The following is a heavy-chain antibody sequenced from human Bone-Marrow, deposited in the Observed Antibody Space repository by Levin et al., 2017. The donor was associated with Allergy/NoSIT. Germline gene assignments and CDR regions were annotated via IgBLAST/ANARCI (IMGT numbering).Heavy chain of an antibody. CDR1: GYMFSAYY. V-gene: IGHV1-2*02. CDR2: INPTDGDT. J-gene: IGHJ6*02. CDR3: ARGGSGTYPNYFHYGLDV. Sequence: ASVKVSCKASGYMFSAYYIHWVRQAPGQGLEWIGWINPTDGDTKYADLFQGRVVLARVTSTSTASMQLNSLRSDDTAVYYCARGGSGTYPNYFHYGLDVWGQGTTVAVSS. D-gene: IGHD3-10*01.